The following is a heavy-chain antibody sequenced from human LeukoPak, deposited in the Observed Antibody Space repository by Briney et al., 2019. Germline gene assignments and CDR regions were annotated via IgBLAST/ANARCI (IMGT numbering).Heavy chain of an antibody. D-gene: IGHD6-13*01. CDR3: ARVGPGRIADY. CDR1: GGTFSSYA. V-gene: IGHV1-8*02. J-gene: IGHJ4*02. Sequence: ASVKVSCKASGGTFSSYAISWVRQATGQGLEWMGWMNPNSGNTGYAQKFQGRVTMTRNTSISTAYMELSSLRSEDTAVYYCARVGPGRIADYWGQGTLVTVSS. CDR2: MNPNSGNT.